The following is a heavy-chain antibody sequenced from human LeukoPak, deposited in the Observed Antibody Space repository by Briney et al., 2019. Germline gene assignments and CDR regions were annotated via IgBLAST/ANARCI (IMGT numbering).Heavy chain of an antibody. J-gene: IGHJ6*02. V-gene: IGHV1-8*01. CDR1: GYTFTSYD. Sequence: ASVKVSCKASGYTFTSYDINWVRQATGQGLEWMGWMNPNSGNTGYAQKFQGRVTMTTDTSTSTAYMELRSLRSDDTAVYYCARDAYDDFWSGYYPHGPFYYYYGMDVWGQGTTVTVSS. D-gene: IGHD3-3*01. CDR2: MNPNSGNT. CDR3: ARDAYDDFWSGYYPHGPFYYYYGMDV.